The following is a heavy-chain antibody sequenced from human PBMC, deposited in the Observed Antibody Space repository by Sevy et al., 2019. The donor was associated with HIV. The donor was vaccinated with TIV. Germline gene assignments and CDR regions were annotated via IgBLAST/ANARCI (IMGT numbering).Heavy chain of an antibody. V-gene: IGHV3-11*06. CDR3: AREISVFLSPTSFDL. Sequence: GGSLRLSCEVSGFIFSDFYMSRIRQAPGKGLEWISFISSRSTYTNYTNSVKGRFTISRDNAKNSLYLQMDSLRVEDTAVYYCAREISVFLSPTSFDLWGQGTLVTVSS. CDR1: GFIFSDFY. CDR2: ISSRSTYT. J-gene: IGHJ5*01. D-gene: IGHD1-26*01.